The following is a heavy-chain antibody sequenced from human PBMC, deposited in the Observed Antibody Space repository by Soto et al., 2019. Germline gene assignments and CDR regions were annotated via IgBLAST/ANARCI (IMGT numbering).Heavy chain of an antibody. CDR2: IHYSGSI. Sequence: SETLPLTCTVSGGSISYEYYHWTWIRQSPGKGLEWIGYIHYSGSIIYNPSFKSRVTISVDTSKNQFSLQLSSVTAADTAVYFCAREDDGGDRDYYGLDVWGQGTTVTVSS. D-gene: IGHD2-21*02. V-gene: IGHV4-30-4*08. J-gene: IGHJ6*02. CDR1: GGSISYEYYH. CDR3: AREDDGGDRDYYGLDV.